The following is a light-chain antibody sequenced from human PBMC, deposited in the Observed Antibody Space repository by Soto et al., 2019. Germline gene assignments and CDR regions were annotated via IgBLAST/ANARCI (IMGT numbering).Light chain of an antibody. V-gene: IGKV1-12*01. CDR2: AAS. CDR3: QQANRFPHT. CDR1: QCISSW. Sequence: DIQMTQSPSSVSASVGDRVTITCRASQCISSWLAWYQQKPGKAPKLLIYAASSLQSGVPSRFSGSGSGTYFTLTLSRLQPEYFATYYCQQANRFPHTFGQGTKLEIK. J-gene: IGKJ2*01.